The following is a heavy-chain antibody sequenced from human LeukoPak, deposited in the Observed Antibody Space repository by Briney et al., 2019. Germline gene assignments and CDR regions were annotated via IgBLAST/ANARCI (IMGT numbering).Heavy chain of an antibody. J-gene: IGHJ4*02. D-gene: IGHD1-26*01. V-gene: IGHV4-39*07. Sequence: PSETLSLTCTVSGVSISSSSYYWGWIRQPPGQGLEGIGSIYYSGSTYYNPSLKSRVTISVDTSKNQFSLKLSSVTAADTAVYYCARDRGRELGYWGQGALVTVSS. CDR2: IYYSGST. CDR3: ARDRGRELGY. CDR1: GVSISSSSYY.